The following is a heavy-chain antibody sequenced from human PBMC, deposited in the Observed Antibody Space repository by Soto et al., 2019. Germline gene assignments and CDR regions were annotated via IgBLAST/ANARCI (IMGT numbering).Heavy chain of an antibody. D-gene: IGHD1-1*01. V-gene: IGHV3-15*07. Sequence: EVQLVESGGGLVKPGGSLRLSCAASGFTFSNAWMNWVRQAPGKGLEWVGRIKSKTDGGTTDYAAPVKGRFTISRDDSKITLYLQMNSLKTEDTAVYYCTTGELEPRGYFDYWGQGTLVTVSS. CDR3: TTGELEPRGYFDY. CDR1: GFTFSNAW. J-gene: IGHJ4*02. CDR2: IKSKTDGGTT.